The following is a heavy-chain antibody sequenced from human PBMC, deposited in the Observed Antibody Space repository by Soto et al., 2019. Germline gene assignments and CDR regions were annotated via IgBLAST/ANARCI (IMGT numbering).Heavy chain of an antibody. CDR3: ARARKNYYNTSDYDF. CDR1: GYTFIGYY. CDR2: INPNSGDT. D-gene: IGHD3-22*01. J-gene: IGHJ4*02. Sequence: ASVKVSCKASGYTFIGYYMHWVRQAPGQGLEWMGWINPNSGDTNYAQKFQGRVTMTRDTSISTAYTELSRLRFDDTAVYYCARARKNYYNTSDYDFWGQGTMLTVYS. V-gene: IGHV1-2*02.